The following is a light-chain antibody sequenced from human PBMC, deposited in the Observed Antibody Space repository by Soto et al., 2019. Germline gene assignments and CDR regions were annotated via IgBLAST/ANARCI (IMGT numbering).Light chain of an antibody. CDR2: GAS. V-gene: IGKV3-15*01. CDR1: QSVSSN. Sequence: EIVMTQSPATLSVSPGERATLSCRASQSVSSNLAWYQQKPGQAPRLLIFGASTRATGIPARFSGSGSGTKFTLTISSLQSEDFAAYYCQQYHNLWTFGQGTKVDIK. J-gene: IGKJ1*01. CDR3: QQYHNLWT.